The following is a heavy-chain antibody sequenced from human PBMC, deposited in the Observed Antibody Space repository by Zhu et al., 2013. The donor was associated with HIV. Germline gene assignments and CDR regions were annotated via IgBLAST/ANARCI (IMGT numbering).Heavy chain of an antibody. J-gene: IGHJ5*02. D-gene: IGHD1-1*01. CDR3: ARQLGSIGGTYGGFDP. CDR1: SATIRTSSYY. Sequence: QVQLQESGPGLVKPSETLSLTCSVSSATIRTSSYYWGWIRQPPGKGLEWIGSSYYSGSIYYNPSLKSRVTISLDTSKNQFSLKLTAVTAADTAVYYCARQLGSIGGTYGGFDPWG. CDR2: SYYSGSI. V-gene: IGHV4-39*01.